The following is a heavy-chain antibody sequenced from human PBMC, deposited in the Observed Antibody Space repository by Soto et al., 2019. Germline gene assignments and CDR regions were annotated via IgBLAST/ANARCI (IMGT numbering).Heavy chain of an antibody. D-gene: IGHD3-16*01. Sequence: GSLRLSCAASGFTFRIYSIHWVRQSPGKGLEWLAVMWYDGTNKYYGESVKGRFTISRDNSENTLYLQMNSLRVEDTAVYYCARDATFGTKGGSFDIWGHGTLVTV. CDR3: ARDATFGTKGGSFDI. CDR2: MWYDGTNK. V-gene: IGHV3-33*01. J-gene: IGHJ3*02. CDR1: GFTFRIYS.